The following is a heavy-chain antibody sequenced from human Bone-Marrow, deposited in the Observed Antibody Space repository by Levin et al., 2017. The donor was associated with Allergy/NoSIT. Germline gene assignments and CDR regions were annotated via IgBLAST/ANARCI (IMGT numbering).Heavy chain of an antibody. D-gene: IGHD6-19*01. CDR2: IYYSGST. CDR1: GGSISSYY. J-gene: IGHJ4*02. CDR3: ARDRSGWDFDY. V-gene: IGHV4-59*01. Sequence: SETLSLTCTVSGGSISSYYWSWIRQPPGKGLEWIGYIYYSGSTNYNPSLKSRVTISVDTSKNQFSLKLSSVTAADTAVYYCARDRSGWDFDYWGQGTLVTVSS.